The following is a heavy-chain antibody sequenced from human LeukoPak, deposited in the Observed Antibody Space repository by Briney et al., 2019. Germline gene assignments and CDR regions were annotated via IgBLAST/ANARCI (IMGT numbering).Heavy chain of an antibody. CDR2: INPSGGST. Sequence: ASVKVSCKASGYTFTSYYMHWVRQAPGQGLEWMGIINPSGGSTSYAQKFQGRVTMTRDTSTNTVYMELSSLRSEGTAVYYCARESDCTNGVCYGYYYYMDVWGKGTTVTVSS. V-gene: IGHV1-46*01. J-gene: IGHJ6*03. CDR1: GYTFTSYY. D-gene: IGHD2-8*01. CDR3: ARESDCTNGVCYGYYYYMDV.